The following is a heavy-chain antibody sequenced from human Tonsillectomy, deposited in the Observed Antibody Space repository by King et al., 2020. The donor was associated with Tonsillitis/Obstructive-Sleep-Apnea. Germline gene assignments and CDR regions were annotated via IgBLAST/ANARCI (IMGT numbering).Heavy chain of an antibody. CDR3: AREGVVAHNYYYYYYMDV. CDR2: INPSGGST. J-gene: IGHJ6*03. CDR1: GYTFTSYY. Sequence: QLVQSGAEVKKPGASVKVSCKASGYTFTSYYMHWVRQAPGQGLEWMGIINPSGGSTSYAQKFQGRGTMTRDTSTSTVYMEQSRLRSEDTDGYYCAREGVVAHNYYYYYYMDVWGKGTTVTVSS. D-gene: IGHD2-15*01. V-gene: IGHV1-46*01.